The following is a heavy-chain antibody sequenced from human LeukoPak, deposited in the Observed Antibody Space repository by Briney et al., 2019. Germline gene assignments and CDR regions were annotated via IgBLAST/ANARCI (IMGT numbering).Heavy chain of an antibody. CDR1: GFSFSSYA. J-gene: IGHJ3*02. CDR3: ARSRGSGWSWDAFDI. D-gene: IGHD6-19*01. Sequence: PPGGSLRLSCAASGFSFSSYAMSWVRQAPGKGLEWVSAISGSGGSTYYAVSVKGRFTISRGNSKNTLYLQMNSLRAEDTAVYYCARSRGSGWSWDAFDIWGQGTMVTVSS. V-gene: IGHV3-23*01. CDR2: ISGSGGST.